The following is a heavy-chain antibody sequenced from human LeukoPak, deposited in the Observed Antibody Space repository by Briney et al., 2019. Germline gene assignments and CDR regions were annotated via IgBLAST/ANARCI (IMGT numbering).Heavy chain of an antibody. CDR3: AREGIAAVY. J-gene: IGHJ4*02. V-gene: IGHV3-30-3*01. CDR1: GFTFSSYA. Sequence: PGGSLRLSCAASGFTFSSYAMHWVRQAPGKWLEWVAVISYDGSNKYYADSVKGRFTISRDNSKNTLYLQMNSLRAEDTAVYYCAREGIAAVYWGQGTLVTVSS. D-gene: IGHD6-25*01. CDR2: ISYDGSNK.